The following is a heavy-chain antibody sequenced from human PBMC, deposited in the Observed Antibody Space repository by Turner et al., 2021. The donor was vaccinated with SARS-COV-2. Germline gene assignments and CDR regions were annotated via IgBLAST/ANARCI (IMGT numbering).Heavy chain of an antibody. D-gene: IGHD3-10*01. J-gene: IGHJ6*02. CDR1: GGSISSSISY. V-gene: IGHV4-39*01. CDR3: ARLLNPGSYYYYYYGMDV. CDR2: IYYSGST. Sequence: QLQLQESGPGLVMPSETLSLTCTVSGGSISSSISYWGWIRQPPGKGLEWIGSIYYSGSTYYNPSRKSRVTISVDTSKNQFSLKLSSVTAADTAVYYCARLLNPGSYYYYYYGMDVWGQGTTVTVSS.